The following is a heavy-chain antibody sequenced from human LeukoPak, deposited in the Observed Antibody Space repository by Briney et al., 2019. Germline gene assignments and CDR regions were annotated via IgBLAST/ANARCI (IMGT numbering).Heavy chain of an antibody. CDR3: ARGRSYYDSSGYYYDY. CDR2: IIPIFGTA. Sequence: SVKVSCKASGGTFSSYAISWVRQAPGQGLEWMGGIIPIFGTANYAQKFQGRVTITTDESTSTAYMELSSMRSEDTAVYYCARGRSYYDSSGYYYDYWGQGTLVTVSS. D-gene: IGHD3-22*01. CDR1: GGTFSSYA. J-gene: IGHJ4*02. V-gene: IGHV1-69*05.